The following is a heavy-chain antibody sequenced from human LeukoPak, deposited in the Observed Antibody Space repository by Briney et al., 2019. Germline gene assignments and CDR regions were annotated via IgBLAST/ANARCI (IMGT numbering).Heavy chain of an antibody. J-gene: IGHJ4*02. CDR2: ISSSGSTI. D-gene: IGHD5-18*01. CDR3: ARDPGGYSYRIAPKDY. CDR1: GFTFSDYY. V-gene: IGHV3-11*04. Sequence: NTGGSLRLSCAASGFTFSDYYMSWIRQAPGKGLEWVSYISSSGSTIYYADSVKGRFTISRDNAKNSLYLQMNSLRAEDTAVYYCARDPGGYSYRIAPKDYWGQGTLVTVSS.